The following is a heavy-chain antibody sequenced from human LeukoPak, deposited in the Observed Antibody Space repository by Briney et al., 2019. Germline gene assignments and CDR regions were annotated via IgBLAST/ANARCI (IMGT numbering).Heavy chain of an antibody. CDR2: IIPIFGTA. D-gene: IGHD6-19*01. J-gene: IGHJ4*02. CDR1: GGTFSSYA. CDR3: ARDLKMGYSSGRYSWGTGSSNDY. Sequence: GASVKVSCKASGGTFSSYAISWVRQAPGQGLEWSGGIIPIFGTANYAQKFQGRVTITADKSTSTAYMELRSLRSDDTAVYYCARDLKMGYSSGRYSWGTGSSNDYWGQGTLVTVSS. V-gene: IGHV1-69*06.